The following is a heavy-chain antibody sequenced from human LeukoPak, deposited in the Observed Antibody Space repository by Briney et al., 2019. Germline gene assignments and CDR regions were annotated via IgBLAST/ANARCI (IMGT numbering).Heavy chain of an antibody. CDR1: GFTFSSYG. D-gene: IGHD3-16*02. J-gene: IGHJ3*02. V-gene: IGHV3-30*18. CDR2: ISYDGSNK. Sequence: GRSLRLSCAASGFTFSSYGMHWVRQAPGKGLEWVAVISYDGSNKYYADSVKGRFTISRDNSKNTLYLQMNSLRAEDTAVYYCAKAGSVYPSDAFDIWGQGTMVTVSS. CDR3: AKAGSVYPSDAFDI.